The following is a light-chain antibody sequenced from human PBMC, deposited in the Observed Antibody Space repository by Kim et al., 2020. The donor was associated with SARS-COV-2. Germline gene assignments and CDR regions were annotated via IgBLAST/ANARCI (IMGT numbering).Light chain of an antibody. J-gene: IGKJ2*01. V-gene: IGKV3-15*01. CDR3: LQYNGWPPWDT. CDR1: ESISNN. CDR2: GAS. Sequence: EIVLTQSPATLSVSPGERATLSCRASESISNNLAWYQHKPGQAPTLLIYGASTRATGIPARFSGSGSGTDFTLTVSSLQSEDFAVYYCLQYNGWPPWDTFRQGNKL.